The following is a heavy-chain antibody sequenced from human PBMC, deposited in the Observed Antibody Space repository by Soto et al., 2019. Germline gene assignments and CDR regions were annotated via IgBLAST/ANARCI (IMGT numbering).Heavy chain of an antibody. CDR3: ARGRVDGGELDL. CDR2: IWYDASNK. CDR1: GFTCRTYG. V-gene: IGHV3-33*01. Sequence: VQLVESGGGVVQPGRSLRLSCAASGFTCRTYGMYWVRQAPGKGLEWVAVIWYDASNKYYADSVKGRFTISRDNSESTLYLQLNRLRGEGTAVYYCARGRVDGGELDLWGPGTLVSVSS. J-gene: IGHJ4*02. D-gene: IGHD1-26*01.